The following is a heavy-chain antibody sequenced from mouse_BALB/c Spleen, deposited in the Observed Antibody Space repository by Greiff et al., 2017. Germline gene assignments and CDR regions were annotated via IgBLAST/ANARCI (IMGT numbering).Heavy chain of an antibody. Sequence: EVQLQQSGAELVKPGASVKLSCTASGFNIKDYYMHWVKQSPEQGLEWIGWIDPENGDTEYAPKFQGKATITADTSSNTAYLQLSSLTSEDTAVYYCARYGNYWYFDVWGAGTTVTVSS. CDR2: IDPENGDT. D-gene: IGHD2-10*02. V-gene: IGHV14-2*01. CDR1: GFNIKDYY. J-gene: IGHJ1*01. CDR3: ARYGNYWYFDV.